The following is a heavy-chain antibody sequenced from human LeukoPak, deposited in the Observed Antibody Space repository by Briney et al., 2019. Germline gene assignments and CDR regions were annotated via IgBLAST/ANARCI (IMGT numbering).Heavy chain of an antibody. CDR2: INSDGSST. V-gene: IGHV3-74*01. CDR3: ARKPLRYYGMDV. Sequence: GGSLRLSCAASGFTFSSYWMHWVRQAPGKGLVWVSRINSDGSSTSYADSVKGRFTISRGNAKNTLYLQMNSLRAEDTAVYYCARKPLRYYGMDVWGQGTTVTVSS. J-gene: IGHJ6*02. CDR1: GFTFSSYW.